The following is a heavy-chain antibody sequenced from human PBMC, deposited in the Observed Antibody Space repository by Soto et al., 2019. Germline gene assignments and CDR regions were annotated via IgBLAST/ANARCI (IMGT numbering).Heavy chain of an antibody. CDR1: LFTFSSYS. J-gene: IGHJ6*02. CDR3: ARGVPSDSSSWYRDYYYGMDV. Sequence: GGYLRLCCGASLFTFSSYSMNWVRQAPGKGLEGVSSISSSSSYIYYADSVKGRFTISRDNDKNSLYLQMNSLRAEDTAVYYCARGVPSDSSSWYRDYYYGMDVWGQGITVTVSS. CDR2: ISSSSSYI. V-gene: IGHV3-21*01. D-gene: IGHD6-13*01.